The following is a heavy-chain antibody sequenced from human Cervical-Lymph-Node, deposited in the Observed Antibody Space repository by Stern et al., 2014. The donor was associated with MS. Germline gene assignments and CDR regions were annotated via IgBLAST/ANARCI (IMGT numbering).Heavy chain of an antibody. V-gene: IGHV3-7*01. J-gene: IGHJ5*02. CDR2: IKPDGREK. CDR3: ARGVDP. Sequence: EDQLVESGGDLVQPGGSLRLSWAASGFRFSNYWMSWVPQAPGKGPEWVANIKPDGREKYYVDSVKGRFTISRDNAKNSLYLQMNSLRVEDTAVYYCARGVDPWGQGTLVTVSS. CDR1: GFRFSNYW.